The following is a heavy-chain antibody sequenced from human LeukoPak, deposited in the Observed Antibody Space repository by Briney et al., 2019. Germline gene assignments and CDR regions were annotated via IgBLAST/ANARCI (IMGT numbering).Heavy chain of an antibody. Sequence: SETLSLTCTVSGGSISSSSYYWGWIRQPPGKGLEWIGSIYYSGSTYYNPSLKSRVTISVDTSKNQFSLKLSSVTAADTAVYYCARYARYCSGGSCYKGRFDYWGQGTLVTVSS. CDR1: GGSISSSSYY. CDR2: IYYSGST. CDR3: ARYARYCSGGSCYKGRFDY. V-gene: IGHV4-39*07. D-gene: IGHD2-15*01. J-gene: IGHJ4*02.